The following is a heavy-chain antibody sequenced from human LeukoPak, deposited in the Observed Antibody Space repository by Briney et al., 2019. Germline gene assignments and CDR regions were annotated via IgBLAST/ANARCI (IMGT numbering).Heavy chain of an antibody. CDR1: GGTFSSYA. Sequence: SVKVSCKASGGTFSSYAISWVRQAPGQGLEWMGRIIPILGIANYAQKFQGRVTITADKSTSTAYMELSSLRSEDTAVYYCARPPPPAGSYAVWYFALWGRRTLVTVSS. J-gene: IGHJ2*01. D-gene: IGHD3-10*01. CDR2: IIPILGIA. V-gene: IGHV1-69*04. CDR3: ARPPPPAGSYAVWYFAL.